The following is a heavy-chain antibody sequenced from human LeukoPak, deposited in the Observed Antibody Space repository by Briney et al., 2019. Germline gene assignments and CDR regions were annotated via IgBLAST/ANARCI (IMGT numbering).Heavy chain of an antibody. J-gene: IGHJ6*04. V-gene: IGHV4-31*03. CDR3: ARYCGSTSCTYYYYYGMDV. CDR1: GGSISSGGYY. D-gene: IGHD2-2*01. Sequence: PSQTLSLTCTVSGGSISSGGYYWSWIRQHPGKGLEWIGYIYYSGSTYYNPSLKSRVTISADTSKNQFSLKLSSVTAADTAVYYCARYCGSTSCTYYYYYGMDVWGKGTTVTVSS. CDR2: IYYSGST.